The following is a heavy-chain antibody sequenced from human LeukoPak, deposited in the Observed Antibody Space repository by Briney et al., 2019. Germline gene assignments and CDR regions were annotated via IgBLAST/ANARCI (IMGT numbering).Heavy chain of an antibody. J-gene: IGHJ6*03. V-gene: IGHV4-59*01. CDR2: IYYSGST. D-gene: IGHD6-6*01. Sequence: SETLSLTCTVSGGSISSYYWSWIRQPPGKGLEWIGYIYYSGSTNYNPSLKSRVTISVDTSKNQFSLKLSSVTAADTAVYYCAGAYSSSSPIYYYYYMDVWGKGTTVTVSS. CDR3: AGAYSSSSPIYYYYYMDV. CDR1: GGSISSYY.